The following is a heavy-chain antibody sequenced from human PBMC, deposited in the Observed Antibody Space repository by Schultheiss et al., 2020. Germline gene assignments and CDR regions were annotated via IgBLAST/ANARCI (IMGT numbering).Heavy chain of an antibody. J-gene: IGHJ4*02. V-gene: IGHV4-39*01. D-gene: IGHD3-3*01. CDR2: IYYSGST. Sequence: SETLSLTCTVSGGSISSSSYYWGWIRQPPGKGLEWIGSIYYSGSTYYNPSLKSRVTISVDTSKNQFSLKLSSVTAADTAVYYCARASRLRFLEWPRADYWGQGTLVSVSS. CDR1: GGSISSSSYY. CDR3: ARASRLRFLEWPRADY.